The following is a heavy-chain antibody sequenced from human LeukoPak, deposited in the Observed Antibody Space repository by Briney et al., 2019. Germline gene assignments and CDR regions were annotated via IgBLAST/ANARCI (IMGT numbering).Heavy chain of an antibody. J-gene: IGHJ4*02. D-gene: IGHD1-26*01. CDR2: ISSDGGKT. CDR3: ARGRGGHYDY. CDR1: GFTFSTYA. V-gene: IGHV3-64*02. Sequence: PGGSLRLSCTASGFTFSTYAMHWVRLAPGKGLEYVSAISSDGGKTYYADSVKDRFTISRDNSKNTLYLQMGSLRAEDMAVYYCARGRGGHYDYWGQGSLVTVSS.